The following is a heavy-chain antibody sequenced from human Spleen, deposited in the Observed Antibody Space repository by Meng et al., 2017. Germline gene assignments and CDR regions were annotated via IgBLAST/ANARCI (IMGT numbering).Heavy chain of an antibody. CDR2: VDTKSDHP. CDR3: TRDGYLDCSRTNCFDY. CDR1: GYTFPNST. J-gene: IGHJ4*02. Sequence: QSQLVSTVVELVKLGASVTAPCKALGYTFPNSTITLRRKAPGPGLAWMGWVDTKSDHPTYAQGFTARLVFSLNPSVSTTYLQISGLKAADTSVYYCTRDGYLDCSRTNCFDYWGQGALVTVSS. V-gene: IGHV7-4-1*02. D-gene: IGHD2-2*01.